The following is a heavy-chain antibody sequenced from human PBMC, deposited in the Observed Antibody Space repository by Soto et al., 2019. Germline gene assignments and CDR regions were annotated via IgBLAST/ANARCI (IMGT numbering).Heavy chain of an antibody. CDR3: ARASTGTKFPWANWFDP. CDR2: IYHSGST. D-gene: IGHD1-7*01. V-gene: IGHV4-30-2*01. J-gene: IGHJ5*02. CDR1: GGSISSGGYS. Sequence: PSETLSLTCAVSGGSISSGGYSWSWIRQPPGKGLEWIGYIYHSGSTYYNPSLKSRVTISVDRSKNQFSLKLSSVTAADTAVYYCARASTGTKFPWANWFDPWGQGTLVTVSS.